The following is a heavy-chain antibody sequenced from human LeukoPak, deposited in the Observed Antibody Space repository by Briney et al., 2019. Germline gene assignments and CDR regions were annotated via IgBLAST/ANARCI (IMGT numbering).Heavy chain of an antibody. CDR3: ARDSRNYYDSRGGGDDAFDI. Sequence: GASVKVSCKASGYAFTGYSIHWVRQAPGQGLEWMGWINPNSGGTNFAQNFQGRVTMTRDTSISTAYMDLSKLTSDDTAVYYCARDSRNYYDSRGGGDDAFDIWGQGTMVTVSS. D-gene: IGHD3-22*01. CDR1: GYAFTGYS. J-gene: IGHJ3*02. CDR2: INPNSGGT. V-gene: IGHV1-2*02.